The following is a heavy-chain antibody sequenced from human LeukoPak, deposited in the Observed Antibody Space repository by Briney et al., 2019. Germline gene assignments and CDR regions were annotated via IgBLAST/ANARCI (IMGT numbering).Heavy chain of an antibody. CDR2: IYFSGST. CDR3: GRYCSGTGCHGPFDS. CDR1: GGSIRSGDHY. V-gene: IGHV4-30-4*01. J-gene: IGHJ4*02. Sequence: SQTLSLTCSVSGGSIRSGDHYWSWIRQPPGKGLEWLGYIYFSGSTYYNPSLKSRVTISVDTSTSQFSLKLSSVTAADTAIYYCGRYCSGTGCHGPFDSWGPGTLVTVSS. D-gene: IGHD2-2*01.